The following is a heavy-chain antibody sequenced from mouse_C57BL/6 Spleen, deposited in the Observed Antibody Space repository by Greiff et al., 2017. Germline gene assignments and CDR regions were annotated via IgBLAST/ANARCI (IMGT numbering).Heavy chain of an antibody. J-gene: IGHJ2*01. D-gene: IGHD1-1*01. Sequence: VKLQESGAELARPGASVKLSCKASGYTFTSYGISWVKQRTGQGLEWIGEIYPRSGNTYYNEKFKGKATLTADKSSSTAYMELRSLTSEDSAVYFCARRGSITTVVANFDYWGQGTTLTVSS. CDR2: IYPRSGNT. CDR1: GYTFTSYG. V-gene: IGHV1-81*01. CDR3: ARRGSITTVVANFDY.